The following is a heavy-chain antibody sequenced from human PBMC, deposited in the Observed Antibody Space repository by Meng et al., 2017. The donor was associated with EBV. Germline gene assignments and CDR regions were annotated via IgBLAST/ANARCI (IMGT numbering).Heavy chain of an antibody. J-gene: IGHJ4*02. V-gene: IGHV1-18*01. Sequence: QGQLLPSGDGAKKPGASVKVSCKASCYTFTSYVISWLRQAPGQVLGWMGWSSAYKGNTNYAQKLQGRVTMTTDTSTSKAYMELRSLRADDTAVYYCARVRTFGGVIPPDYWGQGTLVTVSS. D-gene: IGHD3-16*02. CDR1: CYTFTSYV. CDR3: ARVRTFGGVIPPDY. CDR2: SSAYKGNT.